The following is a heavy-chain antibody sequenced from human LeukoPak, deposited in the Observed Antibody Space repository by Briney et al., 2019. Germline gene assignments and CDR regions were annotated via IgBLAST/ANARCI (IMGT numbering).Heavy chain of an antibody. CDR1: GFGVHTFA. J-gene: IGHJ4*02. D-gene: IGHD5-24*01. CDR3: AKDHSADGWPTFEY. V-gene: IGHV3-23*01. CDR2: ITKYDGRL. Sequence: GGSLRLSCAVSGFGVHTFAMSWVRQAPGKGLEWLASITKYDGRLYYANSVRGRFTISRDTSQNELYLQMNSLRVDDSAIYYCAKDHSADGWPTFEYWGRGTLVTVSS.